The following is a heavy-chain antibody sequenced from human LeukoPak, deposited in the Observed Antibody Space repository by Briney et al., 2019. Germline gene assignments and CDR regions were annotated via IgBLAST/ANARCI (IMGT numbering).Heavy chain of an antibody. CDR2: INPNSGGT. V-gene: IGHV1-2*02. J-gene: IGHJ5*02. D-gene: IGHD6-13*01. Sequence: ASVKVSCKASGYTFTGYYMHWVRQAPGQGLEWMGWINPNSGGTNYAQKFQGRVTMTRDTSISTAYMELSRLRSDDTAVYYCARGDESGIAAAGTTFDPWGQGTLVTVSS. CDR1: GYTFTGYY. CDR3: ARGDESGIAAAGTTFDP.